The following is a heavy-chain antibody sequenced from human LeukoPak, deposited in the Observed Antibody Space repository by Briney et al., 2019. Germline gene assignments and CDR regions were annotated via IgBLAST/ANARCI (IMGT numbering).Heavy chain of an antibody. D-gene: IGHD2-15*01. CDR1: GYSFATYW. CDR3: ASEYCSGGNCYFDY. CDR2: IFPGDSDT. J-gene: IGHJ4*02. V-gene: IGHV5-51*01. Sequence: GESLKISCKGSGYSFATYWIGWVRQMPGQGPEWMGIIFPGDSDTRYSPSFQGQVTISADKSISTAYLQWSSLKASDTAIYYCASEYCSGGNCYFDYWGQGTLVTVSS.